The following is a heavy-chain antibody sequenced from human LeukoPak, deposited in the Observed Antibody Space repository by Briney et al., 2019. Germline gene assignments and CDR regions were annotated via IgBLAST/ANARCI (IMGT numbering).Heavy chain of an antibody. Sequence: SETLSLTCAVYGGSFSGYYWSWIRQPPGKGLEWIGSIYYSGSTYYNPSLKSRVTISVDTSKNQFSLKLSSVTAADTAVYYCARVHYDILTGYNYYFDYWGQGTLVTVSS. V-gene: IGHV4-34*01. D-gene: IGHD3-9*01. CDR1: GGSFSGYY. CDR2: IYYSGST. CDR3: ARVHYDILTGYNYYFDY. J-gene: IGHJ4*02.